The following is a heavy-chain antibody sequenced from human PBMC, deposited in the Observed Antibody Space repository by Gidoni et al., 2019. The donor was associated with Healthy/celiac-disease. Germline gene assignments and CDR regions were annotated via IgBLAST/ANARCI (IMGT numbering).Heavy chain of an antibody. CDR1: GFTFSNAW. V-gene: IGHV3-15*07. J-gene: IGHJ6*02. Sequence: EVQLVASGGGLVKPGGSLRLSCAASGFTFSNAWLNWVRQAPGKGREWVGRIKSKTDGGTTDYAAPVKGRFTISRDDSKNTLYLQMNSLKTEDTAVYYCTTEGATAMTRRDYYYYGMDVWGQGTTVTVSS. D-gene: IGHD5-18*01. CDR3: TTEGATAMTRRDYYYYGMDV. CDR2: IKSKTDGGTT.